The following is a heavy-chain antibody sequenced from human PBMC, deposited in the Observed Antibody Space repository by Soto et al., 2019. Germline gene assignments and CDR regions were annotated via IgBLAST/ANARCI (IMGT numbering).Heavy chain of an antibody. CDR1: GGTFSSYA. D-gene: IGHD5-12*01. Sequence: SVKVSCKASGGTFSSYAISWVRQAPGQGLEWMGGIIPIFGTANYAQKFQGRVTITADESTSTAYMELSSLRSEDTAVYYCRSYSGYDGEFDYWGQGTLVTVSS. J-gene: IGHJ4*02. CDR2: IIPIFGTA. CDR3: RSYSGYDGEFDY. V-gene: IGHV1-69*13.